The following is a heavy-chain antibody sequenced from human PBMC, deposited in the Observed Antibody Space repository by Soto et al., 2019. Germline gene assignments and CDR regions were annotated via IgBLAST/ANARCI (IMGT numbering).Heavy chain of an antibody. D-gene: IGHD7-27*01. J-gene: IGHJ5*01. CDR2: IYKSATT. CDR3: ARGRYCLTGRCFPNWFDS. Sequence: PSETLSLTFSVSGDSISNLDYFLAWIRQPPGQALEYIGYIYKSATTYYNPSFESRVAISVDTSKSQFSLNVTSVTAADTAVYFCARGRYCLTGRCFPNWFDSWGQGALVTV. V-gene: IGHV4-30-4*01. CDR1: GDSISNLDYF.